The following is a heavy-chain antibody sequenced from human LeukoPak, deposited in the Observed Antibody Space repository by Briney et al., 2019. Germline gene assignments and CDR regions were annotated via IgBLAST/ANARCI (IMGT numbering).Heavy chain of an antibody. CDR2: INHSGST. Sequence: PSETLSLTCAVYGGSFSGYYWSWIRQPPGKGLEWIGEINHSGSTNYNPSLKRRVTISVDTSKNQFSLKLSSVTAADTAVYYCARGHHYYGSGSYYMLPYYYYGMDVWGQGTTVTVSS. J-gene: IGHJ6*02. CDR3: ARGHHYYGSGSYYMLPYYYYGMDV. CDR1: GGSFSGYY. V-gene: IGHV4-34*01. D-gene: IGHD3-10*01.